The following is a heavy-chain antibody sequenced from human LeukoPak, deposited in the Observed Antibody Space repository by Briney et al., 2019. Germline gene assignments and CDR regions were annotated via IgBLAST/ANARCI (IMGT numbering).Heavy chain of an antibody. Sequence: TSETLSLTCAVYGGSFSGYYWSWIRQPPGKGLEWIGEINHSGSTNYNPSLKSRVTISVDTSKNQFSLILSSVTAADTAVYYCARLPYSSSWYGIYYFDYWGQGTLVTVSS. J-gene: IGHJ4*02. V-gene: IGHV4-34*01. D-gene: IGHD6-13*01. CDR1: GGSFSGYY. CDR2: INHSGST. CDR3: ARLPYSSSWYGIYYFDY.